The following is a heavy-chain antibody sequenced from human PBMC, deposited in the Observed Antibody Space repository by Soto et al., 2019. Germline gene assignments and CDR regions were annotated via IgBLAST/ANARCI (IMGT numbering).Heavy chain of an antibody. D-gene: IGHD2-15*01. CDR3: ASTDRAATYYYYYYGMDV. Sequence: QVQLVQSGAEVKKPGSSVKVSCKASGGTFSSYAISWVRQAPGQGLEWMGGIIPIFGTANYAQKFQGRVTITADESTSTAYMELSSLRSEDTAVYYCASTDRAATYYYYYYGMDVWGQGTTVTVSS. CDR2: IIPIFGTA. J-gene: IGHJ6*02. V-gene: IGHV1-69*01. CDR1: GGTFSSYA.